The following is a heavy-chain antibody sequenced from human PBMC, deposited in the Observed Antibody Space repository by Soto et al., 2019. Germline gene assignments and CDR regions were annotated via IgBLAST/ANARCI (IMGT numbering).Heavy chain of an antibody. V-gene: IGHV4-39*01. Sequence: PSETLSLTCSVSGGSIIRNDFYWDWVRQPPGKGLEWIGSIYYSGSTNFNPSLKSRVTISVDTSANQFSLRLSSVTAADTAVYYCAREDCTGGYCFFDYWGQGTLVTVSS. J-gene: IGHJ4*02. CDR2: IYYSGST. D-gene: IGHD2-8*02. CDR3: AREDCTGGYCFFDY. CDR1: GGSIIRNDFY.